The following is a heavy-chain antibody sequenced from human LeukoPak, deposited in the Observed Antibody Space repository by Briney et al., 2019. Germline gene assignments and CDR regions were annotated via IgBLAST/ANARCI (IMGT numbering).Heavy chain of an antibody. J-gene: IGHJ4*02. CDR1: GYTFTGYY. Sequence: ASVKVSCKASGYTFTGYYMHWVRQAPGQGLELMGRINPNSGGTNYAQKFQGRVTMTRDTSISTAYMELSRLRSDDTAVYYCARDSTTYYYDSSGYEPDYWGQGTLVTVSS. CDR3: ARDSTTYYYDSSGYEPDY. CDR2: INPNSGGT. D-gene: IGHD3-22*01. V-gene: IGHV1-2*06.